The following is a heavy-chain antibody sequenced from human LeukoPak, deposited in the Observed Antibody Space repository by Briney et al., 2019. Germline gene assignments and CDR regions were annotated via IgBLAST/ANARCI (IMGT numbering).Heavy chain of an antibody. CDR2: IYPGDSDT. CDR1: GYSFTSYW. CDR3: ARRAGYSGSYYGPPENYFDY. Sequence: GESLKISCKGSGYSFTSYWFGWVRQMPGKGLEGRGIIYPGDSDTRYSPSLEGQVTISADKSISTAYLQWSSLKGADSAMYYCARRAGYSGSYYGPPENYFDYWGQGTLVTVSS. D-gene: IGHD1-26*01. J-gene: IGHJ4*02. V-gene: IGHV5-51*01.